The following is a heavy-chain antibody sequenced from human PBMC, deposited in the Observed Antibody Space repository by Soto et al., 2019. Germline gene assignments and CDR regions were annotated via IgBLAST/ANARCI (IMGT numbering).Heavy chain of an antibody. J-gene: IGHJ4*02. Sequence: PSQTLRLTWAVEGGTFSGYDWTWIRQPPGTGLEWIGEINHSGSTNYNPSLKSRVTISVDTSKNQFSLKLTSVTAADTAVYYCARDKITGLFDYWGQGTLVTVSS. CDR1: GGTFSGYD. CDR3: ARDKITGLFDY. V-gene: IGHV4-34*01. D-gene: IGHD2-8*02. CDR2: INHSGST.